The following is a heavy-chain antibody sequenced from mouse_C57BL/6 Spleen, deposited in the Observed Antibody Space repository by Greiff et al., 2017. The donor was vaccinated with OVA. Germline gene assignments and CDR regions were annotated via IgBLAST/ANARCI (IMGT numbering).Heavy chain of an antibody. D-gene: IGHD1-1*01. J-gene: IGHJ2*01. CDR2: IYPGDGDT. Sequence: QVQLQQSGPELVKPGASVKISCKASGYAFSSSWMNWVKQRPGKGLEWIGRIYPGDGDTNYNGKFKGKATLTADKSSSTAYMQLSSLTSEDSAVYFCATGTVVAPDYWGQGTTLTVSS. CDR3: ATGTVVAPDY. CDR1: GYAFSSSW. V-gene: IGHV1-82*01.